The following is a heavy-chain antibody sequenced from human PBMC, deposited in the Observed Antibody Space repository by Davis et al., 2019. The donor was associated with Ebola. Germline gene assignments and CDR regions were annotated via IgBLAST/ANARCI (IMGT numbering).Heavy chain of an antibody. CDR1: GFTFSSYA. D-gene: IGHD3-3*01. CDR2: ISSNGGST. J-gene: IGHJ6*02. CDR3: VKKGFTIFGVVTYYGMDV. Sequence: GGSLRPSCSASGFTFSSYAMHWVRQAPGKGLEYVSAISSNGGSTYYANSVKGRFTISRDNSKNTLYLQMSSLRAEDTAVYYCVKKGFTIFGVVTYYGMDVWGQGTTVTVSS. V-gene: IGHV3-64D*08.